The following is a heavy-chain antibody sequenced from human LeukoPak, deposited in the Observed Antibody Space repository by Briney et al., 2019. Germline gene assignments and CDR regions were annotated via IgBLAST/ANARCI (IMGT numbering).Heavy chain of an antibody. Sequence: GGSLRLSCAASGFTFSTYGMHWVRQAPGKGLEWVAIIWYDGSNKYYADSVKGRFTISRDNSKNTLYLQMNSLRAADTAVYYCARASGAYPSDFDYWGQGTLVTVSS. CDR3: ARASGAYPSDFDY. D-gene: IGHD4/OR15-4a*01. V-gene: IGHV3-33*01. CDR2: IWYDGSNK. CDR1: GFTFSTYG. J-gene: IGHJ4*02.